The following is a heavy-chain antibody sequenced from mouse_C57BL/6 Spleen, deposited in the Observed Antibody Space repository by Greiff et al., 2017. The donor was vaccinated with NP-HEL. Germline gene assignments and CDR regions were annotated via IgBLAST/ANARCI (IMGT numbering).Heavy chain of an antibody. J-gene: IGHJ2*01. CDR2: INPNNGGT. CDR3: ARLRGIYYFDY. CDR1: GYTFTDYY. V-gene: IGHV1-26*01. Sequence: EVQLQQSGPELVKPGASVKISCKASGYTFTDYYMNWVKQSHGKSLEWIGDINPNNGGTSYNQKFKGKATLTVDKSSSTAYMELRSLTSEDSAVYYCARLRGIYYFDYWGQGTTLTVSS.